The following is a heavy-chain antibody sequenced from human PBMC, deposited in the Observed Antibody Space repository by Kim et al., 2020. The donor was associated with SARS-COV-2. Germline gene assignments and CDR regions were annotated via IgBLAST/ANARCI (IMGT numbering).Heavy chain of an antibody. D-gene: IGHD3-3*01. CDR3: ARENSHITIFGVVTRIGMDV. CDR2: ISSSGRTL. V-gene: IGHV3-11*01. Sequence: GGSLRLSCAASAFTFSDYYMSWIRQAPGKGLQRVSYISSSGRTLYYAEPVKGRFTISRDNAKNSLYLQMNSLRAEDPAVYYCARENSHITIFGVVTRIGMDVCSQGTTVTVSS. J-gene: IGHJ6*02. CDR1: AFTFSDYY.